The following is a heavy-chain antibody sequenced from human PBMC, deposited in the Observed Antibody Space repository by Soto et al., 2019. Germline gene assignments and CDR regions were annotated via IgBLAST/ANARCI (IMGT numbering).Heavy chain of an antibody. V-gene: IGHV3-21*01. CDR3: ARASRGIAARYYYMGV. CDR1: GFTFSSYS. J-gene: IGHJ6*03. D-gene: IGHD6-6*01. CDR2: ISSSSSYI. Sequence: GSLRLSCAASGFTFSSYSMNWVRQAPGKGLEWVSSISSSSSYIYYADSVKGRFTISRDNAKNSLYLQMNSLRAEDTAVYYCARASRGIAARYYYMGVWGKGTTVTVSS.